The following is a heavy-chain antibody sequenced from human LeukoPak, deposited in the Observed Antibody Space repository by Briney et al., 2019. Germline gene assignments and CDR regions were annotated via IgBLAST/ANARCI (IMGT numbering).Heavy chain of an antibody. V-gene: IGHV4-39*07. Sequence: SETLSLTCTVSGGSISSTYYSWGWIRQPPGKGLEWIGTIYYSGSSDYNPSLKRRVTISVDTTKIPFSLKLTSINAADTAVYYCARRQGGYDGPWPFDLWGQGTMVTVSS. J-gene: IGHJ3*01. CDR2: IYYSGSS. CDR1: GGSISSTYYS. CDR3: ARRQGGYDGPWPFDL. D-gene: IGHD5-12*01.